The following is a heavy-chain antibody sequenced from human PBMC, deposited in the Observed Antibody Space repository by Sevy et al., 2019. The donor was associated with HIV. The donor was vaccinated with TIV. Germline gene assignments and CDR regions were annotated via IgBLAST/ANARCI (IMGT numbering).Heavy chain of an antibody. CDR3: ARDLSVEMATISRGYFDL. CDR2: ISSSSSTI. V-gene: IGHV3-48*01. CDR1: GFTFSSYS. D-gene: IGHD5-12*01. J-gene: IGHJ2*01. Sequence: GGSLRLSCAASGFTFSSYSMNWVRQAPGKGLEWVSYISSSSSTIYYADSVKGRFTISRDNAKNSLYLQMNSLRAEDTAVYYCARDLSVEMATISRGYFDLWGRGTLVTVSS.